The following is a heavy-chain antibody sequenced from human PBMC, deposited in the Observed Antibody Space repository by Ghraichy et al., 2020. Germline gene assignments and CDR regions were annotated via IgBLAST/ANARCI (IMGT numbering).Heavy chain of an antibody. CDR1: GASFSGYY. V-gene: IGHV4-34*01. CDR3: ARGQYYDVLTGRFYNWFDP. CDR2: INHSGAT. Sequence: SETLSLTCSIYGASFSGYYWSWIRQSPGKGLEWIGEINHSGATNYNPSLKSRVTISEDTSKNHFSLKLTSVTAADTAVYYCARGQYYDVLTGRFYNWFDPWGQGTRVTVSS. D-gene: IGHD3-9*01. J-gene: IGHJ5*02.